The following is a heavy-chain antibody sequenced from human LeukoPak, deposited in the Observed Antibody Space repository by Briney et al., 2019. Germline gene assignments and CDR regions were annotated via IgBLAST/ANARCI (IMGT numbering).Heavy chain of an antibody. D-gene: IGHD3-22*01. CDR1: GFTFSSYA. Sequence: GGSLRLSCAASGFTFSSYAMHWVRQAPGKGLEWVAVISYDGSNKYYADSVKGRFTISRDNSKNTLYLQMNSLRVEDTAVYYCARDINYYDSSGPFDYWGQGTLVTVSS. J-gene: IGHJ4*02. CDR3: ARDINYYDSSGPFDY. V-gene: IGHV3-30*01. CDR2: ISYDGSNK.